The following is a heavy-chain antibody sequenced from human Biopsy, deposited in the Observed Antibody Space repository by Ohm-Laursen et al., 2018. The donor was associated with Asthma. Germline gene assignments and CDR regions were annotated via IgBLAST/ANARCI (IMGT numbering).Heavy chain of an antibody. CDR1: GGYIDSHDWS. D-gene: IGHD4-17*01. CDR2: AHFSGST. J-gene: IGHJ6*01. CDR3: ARVRRYGDIFFGMDV. Sequence: QTLTLTCTVSGGYIDSHDWSWCWIRQSPGKGLQWLGYAHFSGSTHYNPSLDRRIGMSVDTSKSQVSLSLTSVSAADTAVYFCARVRRYGDIFFGMDVWGQGATVTVSS. V-gene: IGHV4-30-4*01.